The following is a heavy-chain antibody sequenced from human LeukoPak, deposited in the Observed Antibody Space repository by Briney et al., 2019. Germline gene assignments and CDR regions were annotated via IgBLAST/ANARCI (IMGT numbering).Heavy chain of an antibody. CDR2: INWNGGST. Sequence: SGGSLRLSCAASGFTFDDYGMSWVRQAPGKGLEWVSGINWNGGSTGYADSVKGRFTISRDNAKNSLYLQMNSLRAEDTALYYCARSTVRGVVKRALGDYYMDVWGKGTTVTVSS. CDR1: GFTFDDYG. J-gene: IGHJ6*03. D-gene: IGHD3-10*01. V-gene: IGHV3-20*04. CDR3: ARSTVRGVVKRALGDYYMDV.